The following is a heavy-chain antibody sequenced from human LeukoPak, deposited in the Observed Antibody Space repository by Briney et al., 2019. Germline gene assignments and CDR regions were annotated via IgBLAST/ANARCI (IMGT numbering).Heavy chain of an antibody. D-gene: IGHD6-13*01. V-gene: IGHV1-69*05. CDR2: IIPIFGTA. Sequence: PVKVSCKASGGTFSSYAISWVRQAPGQGLEWMGRIIPIFGTANYAQKFQGRVTVTTDESTSTAYMELSSLRSEDTAVYYCARDLKYSSSCDYWGQGTLVTVSS. CDR3: ARDLKYSSSCDY. CDR1: GGTFSSYA. J-gene: IGHJ4*02.